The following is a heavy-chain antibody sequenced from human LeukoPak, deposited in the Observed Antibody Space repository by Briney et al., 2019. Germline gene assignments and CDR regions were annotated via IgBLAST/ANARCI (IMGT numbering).Heavy chain of an antibody. V-gene: IGHV3-7*01. CDR1: GFTFSNYY. J-gene: IGHJ4*02. CDR2: INQDGSLE. D-gene: IGHD1-1*01. CDR3: ARDGHNGNDFDY. Sequence: GGSLRLSCAASGFTFSNYYLTWVRQAPGKGLEWVANINQDGSLEKYVDSVKGRFTISRGNAENSVYLQMNSLGAEDTAVYYCARDGHNGNDFDYWGQGTLVTVSS.